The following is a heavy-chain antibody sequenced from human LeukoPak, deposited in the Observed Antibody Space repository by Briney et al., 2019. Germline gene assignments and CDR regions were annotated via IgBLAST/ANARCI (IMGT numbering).Heavy chain of an antibody. J-gene: IGHJ4*02. CDR3: ARHFYDILTGPPYYFDY. Sequence: PSETLSLTCTVSGGSISSSSSYWGWFRQPPGKGLEWIGSIYYTGSTYYNPSLKSRVTISVDTSKNQFSLKLSSVTAADTAVYYCARHFYDILTGPPYYFDYWGQGTLVTVSS. CDR1: GGSISSSSSY. CDR2: IYYTGST. D-gene: IGHD3-9*01. V-gene: IGHV4-39*01.